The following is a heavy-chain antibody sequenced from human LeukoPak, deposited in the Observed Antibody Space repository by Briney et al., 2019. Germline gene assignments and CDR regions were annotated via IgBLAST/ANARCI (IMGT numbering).Heavy chain of an antibody. CDR3: TSKTYSSGWYGA. V-gene: IGHV3-74*01. D-gene: IGHD6-19*01. CDR2: INSDGSST. Sequence: GGSLRLSCAASGFTFSSYWMHWVRQAPGKGLVWVSRINSDGSSTSYADSVKGRFTISRDNAKNTAYLQMNSLKTEDTAVYYCTSKTYSSGWYGAWGQGTLVTVSS. CDR1: GFTFSSYW. J-gene: IGHJ5*02.